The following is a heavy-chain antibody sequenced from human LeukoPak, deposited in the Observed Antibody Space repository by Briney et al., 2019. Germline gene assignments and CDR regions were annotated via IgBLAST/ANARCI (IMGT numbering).Heavy chain of an antibody. V-gene: IGHV5-51*01. CDR2: MYPGDSDI. D-gene: IGHD2-2*03. J-gene: IGHJ4*02. CDR3: ARLYEMARISPVGY. CDR1: GYSFTNYW. Sequence: GESLKISCKGSGYSFTNYWIAWVRQVPGKGLEWMGIMYPGDSDIRYSPSFQGQVTISADKSISTAYLQWSSLKASDTAMYFCARLYEMARISPVGYWGQGTLVTVSS.